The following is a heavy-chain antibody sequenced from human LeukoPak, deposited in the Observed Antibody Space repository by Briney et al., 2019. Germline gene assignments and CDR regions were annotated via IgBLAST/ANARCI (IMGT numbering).Heavy chain of an antibody. V-gene: IGHV3-7*01. CDR3: ARDYLYYYDSSGYYYGY. Sequence: GGSLRLSCAASGFTFSSYWMSRVRQAPGKGLEWVANIKQDGSEKYYVDSVKGRFTISRDNAKNSLYLQMNSLRAEDTAVYYCARDYLYYYDSSGYYYGYWGQGTLVTVSS. J-gene: IGHJ4*02. D-gene: IGHD3-22*01. CDR1: GFTFSSYW. CDR2: IKQDGSEK.